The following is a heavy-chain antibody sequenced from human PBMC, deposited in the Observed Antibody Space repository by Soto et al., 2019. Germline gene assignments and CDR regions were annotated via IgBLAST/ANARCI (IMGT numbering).Heavy chain of an antibody. CDR1: GFTFSTYA. Sequence: SLRLSCAASGFTFSTYAFSWVRQAPGKGLEWLSYITLSGGGTYYADSVKGRFTISRDRAKTSVFLQMNSLRAEDTAVYYCVRDWTYAFDMWGQGTVVTVSS. CDR2: ITLSGGGT. CDR3: VRDWTYAFDM. D-gene: IGHD3-3*01. V-gene: IGHV3-48*03. J-gene: IGHJ3*02.